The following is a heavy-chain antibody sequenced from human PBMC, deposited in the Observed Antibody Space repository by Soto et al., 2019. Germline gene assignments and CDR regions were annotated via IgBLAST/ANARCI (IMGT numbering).Heavy chain of an antibody. Sequence: QVQLVESGGGVVQPGRSLRLSCAASGFTFSSYGMHWVRQAPGKGLEWVAVISYDGSNKYYADSVKGRFTISRDNSKNTLYLQMNSLRAEDTAVYYCAKGRSHCISTSCQPNWFDPWGQGTLVTVSS. D-gene: IGHD2-2*01. CDR1: GFTFSSYG. V-gene: IGHV3-30*18. CDR2: ISYDGSNK. CDR3: AKGRSHCISTSCQPNWFDP. J-gene: IGHJ5*02.